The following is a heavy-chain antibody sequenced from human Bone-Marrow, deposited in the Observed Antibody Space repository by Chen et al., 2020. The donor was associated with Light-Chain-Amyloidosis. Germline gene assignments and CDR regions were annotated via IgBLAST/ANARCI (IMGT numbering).Heavy chain of an antibody. J-gene: IGHJ4*02. CDR3: ARQYYDFWSGSYYFDY. CDR2: IYYSGST. D-gene: IGHD3-3*01. V-gene: IGHV4-39*01. CDR1: GGSISSSSYY. Sequence: QLQLQESGPGLVKPSETLSLTCTVSGGSISSSSYYWGWIRQPPGKGLEWIGSIYYSGSTYYNPSLKSRGTISVDTSKNQFSLKLSSVTAADTAVYYCARQYYDFWSGSYYFDYWGQGTLVTVSS.